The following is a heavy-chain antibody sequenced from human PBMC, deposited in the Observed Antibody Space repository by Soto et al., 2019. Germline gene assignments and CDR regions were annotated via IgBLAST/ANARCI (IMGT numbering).Heavy chain of an antibody. D-gene: IGHD3-10*01. J-gene: IGHJ4*02. V-gene: IGHV1-18*01. CDR1: GYTFTSYG. CDR2: ISAYNGNT. CDR3: ARVTVRGVKNLPYYFDY. Sequence: QVQLVQSGAEVKKPGASVKVSCKASGYTFTSYGISWVRQAPGQGLEWMGWISAYNGNTNYAQKLQGRVTMTTDTSTSTADMELRSLRSDDTAVYYCARVTVRGVKNLPYYFDYWGQGTLVTVSS.